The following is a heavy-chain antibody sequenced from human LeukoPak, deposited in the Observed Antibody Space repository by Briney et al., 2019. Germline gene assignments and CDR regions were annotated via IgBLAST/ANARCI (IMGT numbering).Heavy chain of an antibody. CDR3: ARGSFSSGWYVGSEFDY. CDR1: GYTFTRHW. V-gene: IGHV5-51*01. CDR2: IYPGDSDT. D-gene: IGHD6-19*01. J-gene: IGHJ4*02. Sequence: GESLKISCRGSGYTFTRHWIGWVRQMPGKGLEWMEIIYPGDSDTRYSPSFQGQVTISADKSITTAYLQWSSLKASDTAMYYCARGSFSSGWYVGSEFDYWGQGTLVTVSS.